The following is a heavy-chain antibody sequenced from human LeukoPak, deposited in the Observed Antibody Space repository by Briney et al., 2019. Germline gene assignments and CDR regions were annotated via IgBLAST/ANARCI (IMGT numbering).Heavy chain of an antibody. Sequence: ASVKVSCKASGYTFTVYYMYWVRQGPGQGREWMGWINPNSGGTNYAQKFQGRVTMTRDTSISTAYMEVRRLRSDDTAVYYCARGAHYHDSSEGYDYWGQGTLVTVSS. J-gene: IGHJ4*02. CDR3: ARGAHYHDSSEGYDY. CDR2: INPNSGGT. CDR1: GYTFTVYY. V-gene: IGHV1-2*02. D-gene: IGHD3-22*01.